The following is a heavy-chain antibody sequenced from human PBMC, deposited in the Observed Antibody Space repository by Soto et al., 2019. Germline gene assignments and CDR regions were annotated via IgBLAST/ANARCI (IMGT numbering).Heavy chain of an antibody. CDR1: GFTFSGYG. J-gene: IGHJ5*02. CDR3: ARGIVCTNGVCRFDWLLGLWFDP. V-gene: IGHV3-33*01. D-gene: IGHD2-8*01. CDR2: IWYDGSNK. Sequence: QVQLVESGGGVVQPGRSLRLSCAASGFTFSGYGMHWVRQAPGKGLEWVAVIWYDGSNKYYADSVKGRFTISRDNSKNTLYLQMNSLRAEDTAVYYCARGIVCTNGVCRFDWLLGLWFDPWGQGTLVTVSS.